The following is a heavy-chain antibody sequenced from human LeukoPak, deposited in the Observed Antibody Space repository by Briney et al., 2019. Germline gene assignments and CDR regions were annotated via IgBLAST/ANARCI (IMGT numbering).Heavy chain of an antibody. CDR3: ARHKIALLWFGELPYYFDY. Sequence: SETLSLTCTVSGCSISSSSYYWGRLRQPTGQGLEWIGSIYYSRSTYYNPFLNSLATISVDTSKNQYSLKLSSVTAADTAVYYCARHKIALLWFGELPYYFDYWGQGTLVTVSS. D-gene: IGHD3-10*01. V-gene: IGHV4-39*01. CDR1: GCSISSSSYY. CDR2: IYYSRST. J-gene: IGHJ4*02.